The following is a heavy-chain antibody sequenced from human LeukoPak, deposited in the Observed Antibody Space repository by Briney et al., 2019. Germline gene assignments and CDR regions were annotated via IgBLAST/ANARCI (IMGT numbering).Heavy chain of an antibody. CDR2: IYYTGRT. J-gene: IGHJ4*02. CDR1: GGSISSYY. D-gene: IGHD6-13*01. CDR3: ARDRPGGSSLDY. V-gene: IGHV4-59*01. Sequence: SETLPLTCTVSGGSISSYYWSWIRQPPGKGLEWIGYIYYTGRTDYNPSLKSRVTISVDASNNQFSLKLSSVTAADTAVYYCARDRPGGSSLDYWGQGTLVTVSS.